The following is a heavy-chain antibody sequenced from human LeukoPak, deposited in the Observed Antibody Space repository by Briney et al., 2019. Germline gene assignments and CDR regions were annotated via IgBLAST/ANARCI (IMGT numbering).Heavy chain of an antibody. CDR1: GFTFSSYA. Sequence: PGGSLRLSCAASGFTFSSYAMSWVRQAPGKGLEWVSAISGSGGSTYYADSVKGRFTISRDNSKNTLYLQMNSLRAEDKAVYYCSKLGEFHEYKEVRGRGTTVAVSS. V-gene: IGHV3-23*01. J-gene: IGHJ6*03. CDR3: SKLGEFHEYKEV. CDR2: ISGSGGST. D-gene: IGHD2-21*01.